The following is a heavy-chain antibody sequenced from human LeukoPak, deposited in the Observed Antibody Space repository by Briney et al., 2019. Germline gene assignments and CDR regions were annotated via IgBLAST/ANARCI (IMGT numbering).Heavy chain of an antibody. D-gene: IGHD3-10*01. J-gene: IGHJ4*02. V-gene: IGHV1-2*02. CDR1: GYTFTGYY. CDR2: INPNSGGT. Sequence: ASVEVSCKASGYTFTGYYMHWVRQAPGQGLEWMGWINPNSGGTNYAQKFQGRVTMTRGTSISTAYMELSRLRSDDTAVYYCARTSYYYLPRFDYWGQGTLVTVSS. CDR3: ARTSYYYLPRFDY.